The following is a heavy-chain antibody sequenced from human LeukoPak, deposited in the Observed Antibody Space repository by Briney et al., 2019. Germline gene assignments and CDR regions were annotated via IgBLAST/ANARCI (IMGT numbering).Heavy chain of an antibody. CDR3: ARHGSGSSSSWYDY. J-gene: IGHJ4*02. D-gene: IGHD6-13*01. V-gene: IGHV4-39*01. CDR2: IYYSGIT. CDR1: GGFIKSRSYF. Sequence: SETLSLTCTVSGGFIKSRSYFWGWIRQPPGKGLEWIGSIYYSGITYNNPSLKTRVTISVDTSKNQFSLKLSSVTAADTAVYYCARHGSGSSSSWYDYWGQGSLVTVSS.